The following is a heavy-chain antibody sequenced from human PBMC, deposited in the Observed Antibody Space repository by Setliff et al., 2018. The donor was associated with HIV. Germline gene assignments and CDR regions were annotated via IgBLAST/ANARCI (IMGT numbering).Heavy chain of an antibody. CDR3: ARDVCSGAYCYAYYYYGMDV. CDR2: IKQDGSEK. D-gene: IGHD2-15*01. CDR1: GFTFSTYW. V-gene: IGHV3-7*01. Sequence: GGSLRLSCAASGFTFSTYWMSWVRQAPGKGLEWVANIKQDGSEKNYMDSVKGRFTISRDNAKNSLYLQMNSLRAEDTAVYYCARDVCSGAYCYAYYYYGMDVWGQGTMVT. J-gene: IGHJ6*02.